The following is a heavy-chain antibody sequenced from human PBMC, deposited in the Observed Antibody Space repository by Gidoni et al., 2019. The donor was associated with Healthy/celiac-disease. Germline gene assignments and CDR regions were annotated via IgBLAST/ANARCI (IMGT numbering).Heavy chain of an antibody. V-gene: IGHV3-15*01. CDR3: TTEGFWSGYTFDY. CDR1: GFTFRNAW. Sequence: EVQLVESGGGLVKPGGSLRLSCAASGFTFRNAWMSWVRQAPGKGLEWVGRIKSKTDGGTTDYAAPVKGRFTISRDDSKNTLYLQMNSLKTEDTAVYYCTTEGFWSGYTFDYWGQGTLVTVSS. CDR2: IKSKTDGGTT. J-gene: IGHJ4*02. D-gene: IGHD3-3*01.